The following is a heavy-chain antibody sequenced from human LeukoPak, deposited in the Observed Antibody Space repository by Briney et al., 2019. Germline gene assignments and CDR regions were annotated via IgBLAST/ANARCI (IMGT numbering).Heavy chain of an antibody. CDR3: ATFLAARRFSWFDP. V-gene: IGHV1-2*02. CDR1: GYTFTGYY. Sequence: ASVKVSCKASGYTFTGYYMHWVRQAPGQGLEWMGWINPNSGGTNYAQKFQGRVTMTRDTSISTAYMELSSLRSEDTAVYYCATFLAARRFSWFDPWGQGTLVTVSS. CDR2: INPNSGGT. D-gene: IGHD6-6*01. J-gene: IGHJ5*02.